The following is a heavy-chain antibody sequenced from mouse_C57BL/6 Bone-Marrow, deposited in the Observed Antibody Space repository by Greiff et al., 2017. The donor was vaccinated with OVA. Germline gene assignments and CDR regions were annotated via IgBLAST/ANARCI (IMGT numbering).Heavy chain of an antibody. CDR3: ARSGGYFY. CDR1: GYTFTDYN. CDR2: INPNNGGT. V-gene: IGHV1-18*01. Sequence: EVQLQQSGPELVKPGASVKIPCKASGYTFTDYNMDWVKQSHGKSLEWIGDINPNNGGTIYNQKFKGKATLTVDKSSSTAYMELRSLTSEDTAVYYCARSGGYFYWGQGTTLTVSS. J-gene: IGHJ2*01. D-gene: IGHD2-3*01.